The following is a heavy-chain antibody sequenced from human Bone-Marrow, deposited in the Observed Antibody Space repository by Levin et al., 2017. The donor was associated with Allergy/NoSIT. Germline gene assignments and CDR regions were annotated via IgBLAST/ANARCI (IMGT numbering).Heavy chain of an antibody. CDR1: GFKFSIHA. Sequence: QAGGSLRLSCEASGFKFSIHAMSWVRQSPRKGLEWVSAINGRGNQTFYMDSVRGRFTISRDNSKSTLYLQLDHVRHDDTGIYYCATDQIYCNEANLCFGWFDPWGQGIQVSVSS. CDR2: INGRGNQT. V-gene: IGHV3-23*05. D-gene: IGHD2/OR15-2a*01. CDR3: ATDQIYCNEANLCFGWFDP. J-gene: IGHJ5*02.